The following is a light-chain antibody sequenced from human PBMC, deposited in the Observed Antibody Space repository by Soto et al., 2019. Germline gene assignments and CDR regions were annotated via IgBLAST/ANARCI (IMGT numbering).Light chain of an antibody. CDR2: GAS. CDR3: QQYGSSPLT. J-gene: IGKJ4*01. V-gene: IGKV3-20*01. Sequence: EIVLTQSPGTLSLSPGERATLSCRASQSVSFSSLAWYQQKPGQTPRLLIYGASSRATGIPDRFSGSGSGIDFTFTISRLEPEDFAVYYCQQYGSSPLTFGGGTKVEIK. CDR1: QSVSFSS.